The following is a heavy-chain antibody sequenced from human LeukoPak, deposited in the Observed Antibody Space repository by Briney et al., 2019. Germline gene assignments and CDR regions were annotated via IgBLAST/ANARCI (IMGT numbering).Heavy chain of an antibody. CDR3: ARNKLIRSGYWGSRVDTDY. V-gene: IGHV3-11*04. CDR1: GFTFSDYH. J-gene: IGHJ4*02. CDR2: ISSSGRTI. Sequence: GGSLRLSCAASGFTFSDYHMSWIRQPPRRGLGWVSYISSSGRTIYYAASVKGRFTISRDNAKNSLHLQMHSLRAEDTAVYYCARNKLIRSGYWGSRVDTDYWGQGTLVTVSS. D-gene: IGHD5-18*01.